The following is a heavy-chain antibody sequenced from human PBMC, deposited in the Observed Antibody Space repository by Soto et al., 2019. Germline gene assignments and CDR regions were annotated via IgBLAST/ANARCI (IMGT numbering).Heavy chain of an antibody. CDR2: MFYSGLT. D-gene: IGHD2-15*01. J-gene: IGHJ6*02. CDR1: GYSVSSSDYY. CDR3: APLSVSLSGPYGIHV. V-gene: IGHV4-39*01. Sequence: QLHLQESGPGLVKPSETLSLTCSVSGYSVSSSDYYWAWIRQPPGKGLEWIGSMFYSGLTYYNPSLKSRVTLSVETSKNQFSVRLNSVTAADTAVYYCAPLSVSLSGPYGIHVWGQGTTVTVSS.